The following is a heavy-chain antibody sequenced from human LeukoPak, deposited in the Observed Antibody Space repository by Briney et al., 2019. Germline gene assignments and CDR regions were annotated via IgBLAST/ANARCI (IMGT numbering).Heavy chain of an antibody. D-gene: IGHD2-2*01. CDR3: ARLPVD. J-gene: IGHJ4*02. CDR1: GFTVSSDY. CDR2: IYSGGDT. V-gene: IGHV3-66*01. Sequence: GGSLRLSCAASGFTVSSDYMSWVRQAPGKGLEWVSVIYSGGDTFYADSVKGRFTISRDISKNTLSLQMNSLRAEDTAVYYCARLPVDWGQGTLVTVSS.